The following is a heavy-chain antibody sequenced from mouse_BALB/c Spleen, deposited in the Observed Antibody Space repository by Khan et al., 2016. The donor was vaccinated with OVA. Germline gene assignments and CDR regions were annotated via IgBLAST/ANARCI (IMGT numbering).Heavy chain of an antibody. CDR3: VRDEAYDRNDIWFAY. Sequence: QVQLKQSGAELARPGASVKMSCKASGYTFTSYTIHWMKKRPGQGLEWIGYINPSNDHTNYNQKFKDKATLTIDKSSTTAYLRLTSLTSDDSAVYECVRDEAYDRNDIWFAYWGQGTLVTVSA. CDR2: INPSNDHT. CDR1: GYTFTSYT. V-gene: IGHV1-4*01. D-gene: IGHD2-14*01. J-gene: IGHJ3*01.